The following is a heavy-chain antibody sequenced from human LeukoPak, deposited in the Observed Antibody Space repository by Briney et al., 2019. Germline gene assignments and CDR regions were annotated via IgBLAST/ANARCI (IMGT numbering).Heavy chain of an antibody. CDR1: GGTFSSYA. J-gene: IGHJ4*02. V-gene: IGHV1-69*13. D-gene: IGHD3-22*01. CDR3: ATYIPGGYYDSSGYYVDY. Sequence: SVKVSCKASGGTFSSYAISWVRQAPGQGLEWMGAIIPIFGTANYAQKFQGRVTITADESTSTAYMELGSLRSEDTAVYYCATYIPGGYYDSSGYYVDYWGQGTLVTVS. CDR2: IIPIFGTA.